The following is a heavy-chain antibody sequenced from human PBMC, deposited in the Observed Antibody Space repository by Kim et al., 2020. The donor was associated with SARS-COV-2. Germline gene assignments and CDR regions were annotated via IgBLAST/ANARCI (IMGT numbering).Heavy chain of an antibody. D-gene: IGHD1-26*01. CDR2: ISAYNGNT. CDR3: ARSRAGWELLPRNGMDV. J-gene: IGHJ6*02. V-gene: IGHV1-18*04. Sequence: ASVKVSCKASGYTFTSYGISWVRQAPGHGLEWMGWISAYNGNTNYAHKLQGRVTMTTDTSPSTAYMELRSLRSDDTAVYYCARSRAGWELLPRNGMDVWGQGTTVTVSS. CDR1: GYTFTSYG.